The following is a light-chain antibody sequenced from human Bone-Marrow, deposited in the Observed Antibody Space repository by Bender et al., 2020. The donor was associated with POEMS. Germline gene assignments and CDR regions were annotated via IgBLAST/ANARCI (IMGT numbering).Light chain of an antibody. CDR2: EVT. J-gene: IGLJ3*02. Sequence: QSALTQPASVSGSPGQSITISCTGTSSDVGSYNLVSWFQQHPDKAPKLMIFEVTQRPSGVPDRFSGSKSGTSASLAITGLQAEDEGDYYCQSYDNSLGGWVFGGGTKLTVL. V-gene: IGLV2-14*02. CDR1: SSDVGSYNL. CDR3: QSYDNSLGGWV.